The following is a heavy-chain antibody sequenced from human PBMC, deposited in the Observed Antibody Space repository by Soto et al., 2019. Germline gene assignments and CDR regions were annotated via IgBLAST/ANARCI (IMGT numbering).Heavy chain of an antibody. J-gene: IGHJ3*02. V-gene: IGHV5-51*01. CDR1: GYNFANYW. CDR3: AAGYTTGPDAFDI. D-gene: IGHD6-13*01. Sequence: GESLKISCKGSGYNFANYWIGWVRQMPGKGLEWMGMIFPGDSDTKNSPSLQGQITMSVDKSDSSAYLQWRSLKASDTAMYYCAAGYTTGPDAFDIWGQGTMVTVS. CDR2: IFPGDSDT.